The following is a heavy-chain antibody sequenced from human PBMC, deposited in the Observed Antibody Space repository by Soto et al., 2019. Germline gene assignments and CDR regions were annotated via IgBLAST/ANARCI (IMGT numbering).Heavy chain of an antibody. CDR2: ISSSSSTI. V-gene: IGHV3-48*02. CDR3: ARDNGIAVAGTNYYGMDV. CDR1: GLTSGSIA. J-gene: IGHJ6*02. Sequence: EVQLVESGGGLVQPGGPWGLSFQPPGLTSGSIALTWAAQPPGKGLSGVYYISSSSSTIYYADSVKGRFTISRDNAKNSLYLQMNSLRDEDTAVYYCARDNGIAVAGTNYYGMDVWGQGTTVTVSS. D-gene: IGHD6-19*01.